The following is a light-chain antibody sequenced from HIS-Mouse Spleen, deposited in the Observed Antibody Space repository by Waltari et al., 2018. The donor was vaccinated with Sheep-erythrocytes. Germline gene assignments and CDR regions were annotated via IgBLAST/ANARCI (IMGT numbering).Light chain of an antibody. CDR1: KLGDKY. Sequence: SYELTQPPSVSVSPGQTASITCSGDKLGDKYACWYHQKPGQSPVLVIYQDSKRPSGVPDRFSGSKSGTSASLAISGLRSEDEADYYCAAWDDSLKGVFGGGTKLTVL. CDR2: QDS. V-gene: IGLV3-1*01. J-gene: IGLJ2*01. CDR3: AAWDDSLKGV.